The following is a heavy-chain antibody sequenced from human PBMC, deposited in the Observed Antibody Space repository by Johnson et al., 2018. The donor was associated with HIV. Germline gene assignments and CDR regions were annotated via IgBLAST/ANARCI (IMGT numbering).Heavy chain of an antibody. CDR3: ASGLGIVGATRSAFDI. CDR2: ISGNGANT. D-gene: IGHD1-26*01. J-gene: IGHJ3*02. CDR1: GFTFSSYA. V-gene: IGHV3-23*04. Sequence: EVQLVESGGGLVQPGGSLRLSCAASGFTFSSYALSWVRQAPGKGLEWVSVISGNGANTYYADSVKGRFTISSDNSKNTLYLHMNSLRAEDTAVYYCASGLGIVGATRSAFDIWGQGTMVTVSS.